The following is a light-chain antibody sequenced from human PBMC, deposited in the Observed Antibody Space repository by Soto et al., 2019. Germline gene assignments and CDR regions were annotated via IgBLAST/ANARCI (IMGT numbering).Light chain of an antibody. Sequence: EIVLTQSPGPLSLSPGERATLSCRASQSVSSSYLAWYQQQPGQAPRLLIYGASSRATGIPDRFSGSGSGTDFTLTISRLEPEYFAVYYCQQYGSSQTLGQGTKVDI. CDR3: QQYGSSQT. V-gene: IGKV3-20*01. CDR1: QSVSSSY. CDR2: GAS. J-gene: IGKJ1*01.